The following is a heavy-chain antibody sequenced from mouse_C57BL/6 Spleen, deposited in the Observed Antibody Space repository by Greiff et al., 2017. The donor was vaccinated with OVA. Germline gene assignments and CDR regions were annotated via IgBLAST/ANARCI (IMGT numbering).Heavy chain of an antibody. D-gene: IGHD3-2*02. J-gene: IGHJ2*01. V-gene: IGHV1-62-2*01. CDR2: FYPGSGSI. CDR3: ARHEEEEEEDSSGPYYFDY. Sequence: VKLQESGAELVKPGASVKLSCKASGYTFTEYTIHWVKQRSGQGLEWIGWFYPGSGSIKYNEKFKDKATLTADKSSSTVYMELSRLTSEDSAVYFCARHEEEEEEDSSGPYYFDYWGQGTTLTVSS. CDR1: GYTFTEYT.